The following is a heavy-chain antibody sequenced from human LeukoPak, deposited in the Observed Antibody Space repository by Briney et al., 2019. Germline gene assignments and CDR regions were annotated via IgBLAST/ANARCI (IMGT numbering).Heavy chain of an antibody. Sequence: SQTLSLTCAVSGGSISSGGYSWSWIRQPPGKGLEWIRYIYHSGSTYYNPSLKSRVTISVDRSKNQFSVKLSSVTAADTAVYYCARLVEMATIADAFDIWGQGTMVTVSS. CDR2: IYHSGST. V-gene: IGHV4-30-2*01. CDR1: GGSISSGGYS. CDR3: ARLVEMATIADAFDI. D-gene: IGHD5-24*01. J-gene: IGHJ3*02.